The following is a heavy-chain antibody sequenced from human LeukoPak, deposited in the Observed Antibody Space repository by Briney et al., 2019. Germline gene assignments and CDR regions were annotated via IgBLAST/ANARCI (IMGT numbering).Heavy chain of an antibody. D-gene: IGHD2-2*01. J-gene: IGHJ3*02. V-gene: IGHV1-18*01. CDR1: GYTCTSYG. CDR2: ISAYNGNT. CDR3: AGYQGGMGAFDI. Sequence: GASVKVSCKSSGYTCTSYGISWVRQAPGQGLEWMGWISAYNGNTNYAQKLQGRVTMTTDTSTSTAYMELRSLRSDDTAVYYCAGYQGGMGAFDIWGQGTMVTVSS.